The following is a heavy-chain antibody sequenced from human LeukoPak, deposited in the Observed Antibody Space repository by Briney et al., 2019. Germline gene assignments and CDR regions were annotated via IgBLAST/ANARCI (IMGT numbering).Heavy chain of an antibody. J-gene: IGHJ4*02. Sequence: GGSLRLSCAVSGFTVTSNYMSWVRQAPGKGLEWVSVVYSGGNTYYADSVMGRFIISRDNSKNTLYLQMNSLRPEDTAVYYCARDGGEHYYKNWGQGTLATVSS. CDR1: GFTVTSNY. D-gene: IGHD3-10*01. CDR2: VYSGGNT. CDR3: ARDGGEHYYKN. V-gene: IGHV3-66*02.